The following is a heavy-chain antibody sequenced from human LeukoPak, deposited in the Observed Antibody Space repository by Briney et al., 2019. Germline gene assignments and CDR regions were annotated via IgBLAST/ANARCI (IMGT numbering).Heavy chain of an antibody. D-gene: IGHD3-3*01. CDR1: GFTFSSHW. Sequence: PWGSLRLSCVASGFTFSSHWMTWVRQAPGKGLEWVATINQDGSEKYYVDSVKGRFTISRDNAKNSLYLQMNSLRAEDTALYFCAKVGVEFHYYYYMDVWGKGTTVAVSS. J-gene: IGHJ6*03. V-gene: IGHV3-7*03. CDR3: AKVGVEFHYYYYMDV. CDR2: INQDGSEK.